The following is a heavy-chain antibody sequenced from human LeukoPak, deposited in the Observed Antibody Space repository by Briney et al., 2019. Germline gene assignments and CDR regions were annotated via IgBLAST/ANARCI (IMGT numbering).Heavy chain of an antibody. CDR3: ATGGTRIFGVVIGNDAFDI. V-gene: IGHV1-24*01. Sequence: ASVKVSCKVSGYTLTELSMHWVRQAPGKGLEWMGGFDPEDGETIYAQKFQGRVTMTEDTSTDTAYMERSSLRSEDTAVYYCATGGTRIFGVVIGNDAFDIWGQGTMVTVSS. CDR2: FDPEDGET. J-gene: IGHJ3*02. CDR1: GYTLTELS. D-gene: IGHD3-3*01.